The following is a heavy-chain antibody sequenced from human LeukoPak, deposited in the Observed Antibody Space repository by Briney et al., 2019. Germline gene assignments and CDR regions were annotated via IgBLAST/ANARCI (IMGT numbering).Heavy chain of an antibody. V-gene: IGHV3-48*01. CDR1: AFTFSYYA. Sequence: GGSLRLSCAASAFTFSYYAMSWVRQAPGKGLEWVSYISSSSSTIYYADSVKGRFTISRDNAKNSLYLQMNSLRAEDTAVYYCARAPVVVVAATVYYYYGMDVWGQGTTVTVSS. CDR3: ARAPVVVVAATVYYYYGMDV. J-gene: IGHJ6*02. CDR2: ISSSSSTI. D-gene: IGHD2-15*01.